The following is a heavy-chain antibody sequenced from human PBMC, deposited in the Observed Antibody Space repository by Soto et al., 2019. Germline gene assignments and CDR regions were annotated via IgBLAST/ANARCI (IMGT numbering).Heavy chain of an antibody. CDR2: ISAYNGNT. D-gene: IGHD2-2*01. CDR3: ARPYCSSTSCYRSYYYYSMDV. CDR1: GYTFTSYG. J-gene: IGHJ6*02. V-gene: IGHV1-18*01. Sequence: QVQLVQSGAEVKKPGASVKVSCKASGYTFTSYGISWVRQAPGQGLEWMGWISAYNGNTNYAQKLQGRVTMTTDTSTSTAYMELRSLRSDDTAVYYCARPYCSSTSCYRSYYYYSMDVWGQGTTVTVSS.